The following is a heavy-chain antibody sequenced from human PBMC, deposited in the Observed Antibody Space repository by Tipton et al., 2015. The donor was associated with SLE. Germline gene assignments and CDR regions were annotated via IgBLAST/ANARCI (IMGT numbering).Heavy chain of an antibody. CDR1: GFTFSSYA. Sequence: SLRLSCAASGFTFSSYAMSWVRQAPGKGLEWVANIKEDGTLKYYVDSVKGRFTISRDNAKNSLYLQMSSLRVEDTAVYFCARDWTPSRDTSVDYDSLDIWGQGTMVTVSS. J-gene: IGHJ3*02. CDR2: IKEDGTLK. V-gene: IGHV3-7*01. CDR3: ARDWTPSRDTSVDYDSLDI. D-gene: IGHD3-22*01.